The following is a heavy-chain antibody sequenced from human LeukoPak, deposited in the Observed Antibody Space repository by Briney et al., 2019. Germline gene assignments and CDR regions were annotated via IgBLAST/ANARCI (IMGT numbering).Heavy chain of an antibody. CDR1: GGSLSGYY. D-gene: IGHD2-15*01. J-gene: IGHJ4*02. V-gene: IGHV4-34*01. Sequence: SETLSLTCADYGGSLSGYYWSWIRQPPGKGLQWIEEINHSGSIKNNASLKSRVTISIDTSKNQFSLKLSSVTAADTAVYYCARGLSRLPPGGYWGQGTLVTVSS. CDR3: ARGLSRLPPGGY. CDR2: INHSGSI.